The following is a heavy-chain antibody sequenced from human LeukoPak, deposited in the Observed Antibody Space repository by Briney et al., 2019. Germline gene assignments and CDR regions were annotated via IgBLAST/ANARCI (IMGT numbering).Heavy chain of an antibody. J-gene: IGHJ1*01. CDR3: ASVISMVTHEH. CDR2: INPNSGGA. D-gene: IGHD4-23*01. Sequence: ASVKVSCKASGYTLTAYYIYWVRQAPGQGLEWMGRINPNSGGANYAQKFQGRVTMTRDTSISTAYMELSRLRSDDTAVYYCASVISMVTHEHWGQGTLVTVSS. V-gene: IGHV1-2*06. CDR1: GYTLTAYY.